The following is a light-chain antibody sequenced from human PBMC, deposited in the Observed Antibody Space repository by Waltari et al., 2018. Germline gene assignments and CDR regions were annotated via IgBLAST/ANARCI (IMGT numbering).Light chain of an antibody. J-gene: IGLJ3*02. CDR2: STN. Sequence: QTVVTQEPAFSVSPGGTITLTCALTSGSVSPSDYPSRYQQTPGQAPRTLLYSTNIRSSGVPVRCSGSIIGNKAALTITGAQADDESDYYCVLYGGNGIWVFGGGTRLTVL. CDR1: SGSVSPSDY. CDR3: VLYGGNGIWV. V-gene: IGLV8-61*01.